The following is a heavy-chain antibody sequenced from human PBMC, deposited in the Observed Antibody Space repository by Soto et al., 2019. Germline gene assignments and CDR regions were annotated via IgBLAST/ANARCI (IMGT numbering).Heavy chain of an antibody. Sequence: EVQLVESGGGLVKPGGSLRLSGAASGFTFSSYSMNWVRQAPGKGLEWVSAISSSSSYIYYADSVKGRFTISRDNDKNSLYLQMNSLRAEDTAVYYCASRYSSSWYNVWGQGTLVTVSS. CDR3: ASRYSSSWYNV. V-gene: IGHV3-21*01. J-gene: IGHJ4*02. D-gene: IGHD6-13*01. CDR2: ISSSSSYI. CDR1: GFTFSSYS.